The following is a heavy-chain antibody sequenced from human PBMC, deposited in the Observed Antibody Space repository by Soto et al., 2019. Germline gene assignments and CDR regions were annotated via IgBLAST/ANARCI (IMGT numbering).Heavy chain of an antibody. CDR2: IYPGDSDT. V-gene: IGHV5-51*01. J-gene: IGHJ5*02. CDR3: ARHHVPDRSRWYGWFDP. D-gene: IGHD6-13*01. Sequence: EVQLVQSGAEVKKPGESLKISCKGSGYSFTSYWIGWVRQMPGKGLEGMGIIYPGDSDTRYSPSFQGQVTISADKSISTAYLQWSSLKASDTAMYYCARHHVPDRSRWYGWFDPWGQGTLVTVSS. CDR1: GYSFTSYW.